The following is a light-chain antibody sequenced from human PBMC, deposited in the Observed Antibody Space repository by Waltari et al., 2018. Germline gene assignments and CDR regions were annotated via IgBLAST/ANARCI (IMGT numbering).Light chain of an antibody. J-gene: IGKJ5*01. CDR3: QHYNHWQIT. Sequence: EIVMTQSPAALSVSPGERATLSCRASQSLITNLAWYQQKPGQPPRLVIYDASTRATGIPARFTGSGSGTEFTLTISSLQSEDFAVYYCQHYNHWQITFGQGTRLEIK. CDR1: QSLITN. V-gene: IGKV3-15*01. CDR2: DAS.